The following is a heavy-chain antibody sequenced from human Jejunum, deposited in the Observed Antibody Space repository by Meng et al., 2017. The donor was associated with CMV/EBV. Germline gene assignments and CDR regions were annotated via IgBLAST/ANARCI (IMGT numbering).Heavy chain of an antibody. CDR2: IYYSGST. J-gene: IGHJ5*02. Sequence: QLQQSCPGLVRPSETLSLSCTVSGAAISSSDYYWGWIRQSPGKGLEWIGTIYYSGSTYTNPSLNSAVTISVDTSKNQFSLKLSFVTAADTAVYYCASGIKTGIVDLWGQGTLVTVSS. D-gene: IGHD7-27*01. V-gene: IGHV4-39*07. CDR3: ASGIKTGIVDL. CDR1: GAAISSSDYY.